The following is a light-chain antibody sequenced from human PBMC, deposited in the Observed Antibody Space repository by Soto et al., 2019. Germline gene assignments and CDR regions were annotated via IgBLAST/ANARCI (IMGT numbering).Light chain of an antibody. CDR3: QPYHIYSGT. CDR2: KAS. CDR1: QSISSW. J-gene: IGKJ1*01. V-gene: IGKV1-5*03. Sequence: DIQMTHSPSTLSASAGDRVTITCGASQSISSWLAWYQQKPGKAPNLLIYKASTLASGVPSMFSGSGSGTEFTLSVNSLQPDAFAPYYCQPYHIYSGTFRQGTKVDIK.